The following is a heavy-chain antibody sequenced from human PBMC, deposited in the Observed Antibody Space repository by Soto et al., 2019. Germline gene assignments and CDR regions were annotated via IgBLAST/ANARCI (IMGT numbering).Heavy chain of an antibody. CDR2: IRSKGNSYAT. J-gene: IGHJ3*02. D-gene: IGHD3-3*02. CDR3: TSLISDAFDI. Sequence: GGSLRLSCAASGFTFIGSAMHWVRQASGKGLEWVGRIRSKGNSYATAYAASVKGRFTISRDDSKNTAYLQMNSLKTEDTAVYYCTSLISDAFDIWGQGTMVTVSS. CDR1: GFTFIGSA. V-gene: IGHV3-73*01.